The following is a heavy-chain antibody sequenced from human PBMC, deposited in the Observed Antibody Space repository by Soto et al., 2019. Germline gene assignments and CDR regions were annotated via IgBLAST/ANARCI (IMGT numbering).Heavy chain of an antibody. CDR2: IDWDDDK. V-gene: IGHV2-70*18. Sequence: GSGPTLVNPTQTLTLTCTFSGFSLTTSEMCVSWVRQPPGKPLEWLALIDWDDDKYYSTSLKTRLTISRETSKNEVVLTMTNVAPVDTATYYCARYFWRAHSSTNSNGMDVWGPGTTVTVSS. CDR1: GFSLTTSEMC. CDR3: ARYFWRAHSSTNSNGMDV. D-gene: IGHD3-3*01. J-gene: IGHJ6*02.